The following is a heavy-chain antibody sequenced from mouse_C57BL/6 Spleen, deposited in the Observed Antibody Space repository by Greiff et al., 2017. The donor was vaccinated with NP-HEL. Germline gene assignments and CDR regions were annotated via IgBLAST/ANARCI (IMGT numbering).Heavy chain of an antibody. CDR3: ARGGSSGSDY. CDR1: GYTFPRYW. Sequence: QVQLQQPGAELVMPGASVKLSCKASGYTFPRYWMHWVKQRPGQGLEWLGEIDPSDSYTNSTQKFKGKSTLTVDKSSSTAYMQLSSLTSEDSAVYYCARGGSSGSDYWGQGTTLTVSS. CDR2: IDPSDSYT. J-gene: IGHJ2*01. V-gene: IGHV1-69*01. D-gene: IGHD3-2*02.